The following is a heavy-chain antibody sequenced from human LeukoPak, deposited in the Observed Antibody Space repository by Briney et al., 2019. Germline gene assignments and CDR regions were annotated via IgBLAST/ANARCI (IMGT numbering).Heavy chain of an antibody. CDR1: GDTINNTDYY. Sequence: SETLSLTCTVSGDTINNTDYYWDWIRPPPGKGLEWIGSVHYSGSIYYNPSLKSRVSMSVDTSKNQFSLRLSSVTAADTALYSCARRPVPSTQPFDYWGQGTLVTVSS. V-gene: IGHV4-39*01. D-gene: IGHD6-19*01. CDR3: ARRPVPSTQPFDY. CDR2: VHYSGSI. J-gene: IGHJ4*02.